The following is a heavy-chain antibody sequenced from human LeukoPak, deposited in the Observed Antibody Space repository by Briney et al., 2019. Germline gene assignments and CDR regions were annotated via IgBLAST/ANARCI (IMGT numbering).Heavy chain of an antibody. J-gene: IGHJ6*03. CDR3: ARGHRPSYMDV. CDR1: GYTFTSYD. V-gene: IGHV1-8*01. Sequence: GASVKVSCKASGYTFTSYDINWVRQATGQGPEWMGWMNPNSGNTGYAEKFQGRVTMTRNTAISTAYMELSSLRSEDTAVYYCARGHRPSYMDVWGQGTTVTVSS. CDR2: MNPNSGNT.